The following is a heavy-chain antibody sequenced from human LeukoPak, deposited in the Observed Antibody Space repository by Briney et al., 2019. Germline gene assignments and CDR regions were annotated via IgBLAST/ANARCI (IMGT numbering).Heavy chain of an antibody. V-gene: IGHV1-8*01. CDR2: VNPKSGYT. J-gene: IGHJ4*02. CDR3: ARGDGSADY. CDR1: GYTFTNYD. D-gene: IGHD1-26*01. Sequence: ASVKVSCKASGYTFTNYDINWVRQATGQGLEWMGWVNPKSGYTGYAQKFQGRVTISGDTSISTAYMELSSLRSEDTAVYYCARGDGSADYWGQGTLVTVSS.